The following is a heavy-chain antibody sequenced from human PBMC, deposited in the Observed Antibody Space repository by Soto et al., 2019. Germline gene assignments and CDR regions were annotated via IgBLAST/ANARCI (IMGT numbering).Heavy chain of an antibody. J-gene: IGHJ4*02. V-gene: IGHV4-38-2*02. CDR2: IYHSGST. D-gene: IGHD1-26*01. CDR1: GYSISSGYY. Sequence: SETLSLTCAVSGYSISSGYYWGWIRQPPGKGLEGIGSIYHSGSTHYNPSLKSRVTISVDTSKNQFSLKLSSVTAADTAVYYCARDAYSSGSLDYWGQGTLVTVSS. CDR3: ARDAYSSGSLDY.